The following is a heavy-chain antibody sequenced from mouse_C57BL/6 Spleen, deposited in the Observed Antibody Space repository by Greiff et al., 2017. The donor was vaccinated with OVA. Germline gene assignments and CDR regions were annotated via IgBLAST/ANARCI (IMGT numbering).Heavy chain of an antibody. CDR3: TREGQPGGFAY. CDR2: IDPETGGT. CDR1: GYTFTDYE. Sequence: QVQLQQSGAELVRPGASVTLSCKASGYTFTDYEMHWVKQTPVHGLEWIGAIDPETGGTAYNQKFKGKAILTADKSSSTAYMELRSLTSEDSAVYYCTREGQPGGFAYWGQGTLVTVSA. J-gene: IGHJ3*01. D-gene: IGHD6-1*01. V-gene: IGHV1-15*01.